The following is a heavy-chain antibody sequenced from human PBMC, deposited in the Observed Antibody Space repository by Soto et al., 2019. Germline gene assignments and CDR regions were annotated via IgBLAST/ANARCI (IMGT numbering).Heavy chain of an antibody. Sequence: HLGGSLRLSCAASGFTFGDYWMTWVRQAPGKGLEWVANIRGDGSEKRYVDSVRGRFTISRDNAKNSVYLQMNSLRGDDTALYYCGRDEVRNGVGVWGQGTTVTVSS. CDR2: IRGDGSEK. CDR3: GRDEVRNGVGV. J-gene: IGHJ6*02. V-gene: IGHV3-7*01. CDR1: GFTFGDYW.